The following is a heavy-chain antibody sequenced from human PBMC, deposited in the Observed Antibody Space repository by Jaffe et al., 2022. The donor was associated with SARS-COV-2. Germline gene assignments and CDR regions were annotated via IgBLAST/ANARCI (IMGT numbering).Heavy chain of an antibody. J-gene: IGHJ4*02. CDR3: ARGGGIAARQYYFDY. CDR1: GGSISSGGYY. V-gene: IGHV4-31*03. D-gene: IGHD6-6*01. Sequence: QVQLQESGPGLVKPSQTLSLTCTVSGGSISSGGYYWSWIRQHPGKGLEWIGYIYYSGSTYYNPSLKSRVTISVDTSKNQFSLKLSSVTAADTAVYYCARGGGIAARQYYFDYWGQGTLVTVSS. CDR2: IYYSGST.